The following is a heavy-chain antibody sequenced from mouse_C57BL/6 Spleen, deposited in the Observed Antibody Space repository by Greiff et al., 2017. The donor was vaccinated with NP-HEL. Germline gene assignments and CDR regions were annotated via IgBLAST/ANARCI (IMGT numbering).Heavy chain of an antibody. J-gene: IGHJ4*01. CDR3: ARSTGTYYYAMDY. CDR1: GFTFSSYT. CDR2: ISGGGGNT. Sequence: EVNLVESGGGLVKPGGSLKLSCAASGFTFSSYTMSWVRQTPEKRLEWVATISGGGGNTYYPDSVKGRFTISRDNAKNTLYLQMSSLRSEDTALYYCARSTGTYYYAMDYWGQGTSVTVSS. V-gene: IGHV5-9*01. D-gene: IGHD4-1*02.